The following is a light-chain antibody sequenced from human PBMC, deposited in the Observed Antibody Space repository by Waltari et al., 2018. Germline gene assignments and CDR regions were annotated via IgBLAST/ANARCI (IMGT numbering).Light chain of an antibody. Sequence: SSELTQDPAVSVAVGQTVTITCQGDRLRSFYASWYQLKPGQAPVLVIYGKNHRPPGIPDRFSGSNSGNTSSLTITGARAEDEADYYCDSRDSSDKPLGVFGTGTQVTVL. J-gene: IGLJ1*01. CDR3: DSRDSSDKPLGV. V-gene: IGLV3-19*01. CDR1: RLRSFY. CDR2: GKN.